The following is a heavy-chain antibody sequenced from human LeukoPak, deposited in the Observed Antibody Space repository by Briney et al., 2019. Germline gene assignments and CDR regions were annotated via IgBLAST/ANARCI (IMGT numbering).Heavy chain of an antibody. V-gene: IGHV3-30*18. Sequence: PGGSLRLSCAASGFTVSSNYMSWARQAPGKGLEWVAVISYDGSNKYYADSVKGRFTISRDNSKNTLYLQMNSLRAEDTALYYCAKGDSGYYTFFDYWGQGTLVTVSS. J-gene: IGHJ4*02. D-gene: IGHD3-22*01. CDR2: ISYDGSNK. CDR3: AKGDSGYYTFFDY. CDR1: GFTVSSNY.